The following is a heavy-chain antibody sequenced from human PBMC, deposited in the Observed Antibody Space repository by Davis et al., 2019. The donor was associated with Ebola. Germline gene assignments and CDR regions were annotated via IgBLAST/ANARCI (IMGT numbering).Heavy chain of an antibody. CDR2: IYYSGST. D-gene: IGHD2-2*02. CDR3: ARGAARYCSSTSCYRGTRWFDP. CDR1: GGSFSGYY. Sequence: MPGGSLRLSCAVYGGSFSGYYWSWIRQPPGKGLEWIGSIYYSGSTYYNPSLKSRVTISVDTSKNQFSLKLSSVTAADTAVYYCARGAARYCSSTSCYRGTRWFDPWGQGTLVTVSS. J-gene: IGHJ5*02. V-gene: IGHV4-34*01.